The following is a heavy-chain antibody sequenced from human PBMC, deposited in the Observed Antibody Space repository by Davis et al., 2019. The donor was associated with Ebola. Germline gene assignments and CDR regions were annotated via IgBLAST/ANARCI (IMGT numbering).Heavy chain of an antibody. V-gene: IGHV1-69*04. J-gene: IGHJ4*02. CDR2: IIPILGIA. Sequence: AASVKVSCKASGGTFSSYAISWVRQAPGQGLEWMGRIIPILGIANYAQKFQGRVTITADQSTSTAYMELSSLSSEDTAVYYWARDLGGYYDSSSDYWGQGTLVTVSS. D-gene: IGHD3-22*01. CDR3: ARDLGGYYDSSSDY. CDR1: GGTFSSYA.